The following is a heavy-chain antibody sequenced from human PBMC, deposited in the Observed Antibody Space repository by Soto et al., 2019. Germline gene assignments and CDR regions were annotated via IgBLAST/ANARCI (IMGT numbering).Heavy chain of an antibody. CDR3: ARDLRSVTPPHYYYMDV. CDR2: ISSSGSTI. V-gene: IGHV3-11*04. J-gene: IGHJ6*03. Sequence: GGSLRLSCAASGFTFSDYYMSWIRQAPGKGLEWVSYISSSGSTIYYADSVKGRFTISRDNAKNSLYLQMNSLRAEDTAVYYCARDLRSVTPPHYYYMDVWGKGTTVTVSS. CDR1: GFTFSDYY.